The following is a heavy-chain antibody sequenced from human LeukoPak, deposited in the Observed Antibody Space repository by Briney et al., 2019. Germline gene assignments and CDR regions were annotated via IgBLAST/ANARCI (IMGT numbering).Heavy chain of an antibody. CDR3: ARARYGSGSYHFMDV. V-gene: IGHV4-59*01. J-gene: IGHJ6*03. CDR2: IYYSGST. D-gene: IGHD3-10*01. CDR1: GVSISSYY. Sequence: SETLSLTCTVSGVSISSYYWSWIRQPPGKGLEWIGYIYYSGSTNYNPSLKSRVTISVDTSKNQFSLKLSSVTAADTAVYYCARARYGSGSYHFMDVWGKGTTVTISS.